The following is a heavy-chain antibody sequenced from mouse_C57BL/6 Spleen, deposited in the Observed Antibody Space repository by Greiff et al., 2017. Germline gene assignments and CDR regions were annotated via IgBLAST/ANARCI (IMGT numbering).Heavy chain of an antibody. CDR3: ARLRYYGSSS. D-gene: IGHD1-1*01. CDR2: IYPRSGNT. CDR1: GYTFTSYG. V-gene: IGHV1-81*01. J-gene: IGHJ2*01. Sequence: QVQLKQSGAELARPGASVKLSCKASGYTFTSYGISWVKQRTGQGLEWIGEIYPRSGNTYYNEKFKGKATLTADKSSSTAYMELRSLTSEDSAVYFCARLRYYGSSSWGQGTTLTVSS.